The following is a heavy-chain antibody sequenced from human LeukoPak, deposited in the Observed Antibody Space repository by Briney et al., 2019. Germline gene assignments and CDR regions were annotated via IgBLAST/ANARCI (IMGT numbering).Heavy chain of an antibody. J-gene: IGHJ4*02. CDR1: GFTFSSYG. Sequence: GGSLRLSCAASGFTFSSYGMHWVRQAPGKGLDWVSAINSVDSSTHYADSVKGRFSISRDNSKNTVSLQMNSLRVEDTAVYYCAKGAGRLGDLDNWGQGTLVTVSS. D-gene: IGHD3-16*01. V-gene: IGHV3-23*01. CDR2: INSVDSST. CDR3: AKGAGRLGDLDN.